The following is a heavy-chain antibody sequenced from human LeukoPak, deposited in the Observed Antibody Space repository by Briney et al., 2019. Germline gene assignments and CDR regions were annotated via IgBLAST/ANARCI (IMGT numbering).Heavy chain of an antibody. CDR1: GYTFTSYY. J-gene: IGHJ4*02. CDR3: ARDLLGATTLEY. D-gene: IGHD1-26*01. V-gene: IGHV1-46*01. Sequence: ASVKVSCKASGYTFTSYYMHWVRQAPGQRLEWMGIINPSGGSTSYAQKFQGRVTMTRDTSTSTVYMELSSLRSEDTAAYYCARDLLGATTLEYGGQGTLVTVSS. CDR2: INPSGGST.